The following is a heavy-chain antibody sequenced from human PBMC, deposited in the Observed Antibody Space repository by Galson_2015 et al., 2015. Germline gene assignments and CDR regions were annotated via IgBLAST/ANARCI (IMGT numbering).Heavy chain of an antibody. V-gene: IGHV5-51*01. Sequence: QSGAEVKKPGESLKISCTGSGYSFTSYWIGWVRQMPGKGLEWMGIIYPGDSDTRYSPSFQGQVTISADKSISTAYLQWSSLKASDTAMYYCARHVGDYYGSGSYYNEIYYFDYWGQGTLVTVSS. CDR2: IYPGDSDT. D-gene: IGHD3-10*01. CDR3: ARHVGDYYGSGSYYNEIYYFDY. CDR1: GYSFTSYW. J-gene: IGHJ4*02.